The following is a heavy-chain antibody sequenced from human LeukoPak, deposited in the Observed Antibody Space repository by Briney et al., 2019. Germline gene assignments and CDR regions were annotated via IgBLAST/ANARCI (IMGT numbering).Heavy chain of an antibody. Sequence: PSETLSLTCAVSGGSFSGYYWSWIRQPPGKGLEWIGESNDSGSTNYNPSLKSRVTISVDTSKNQFSLKLNSMTAADTAVYYCARGYSSGADWFDPWGQGTLVTVPS. CDR1: GGSFSGYY. CDR3: ARGYSSGADWFDP. J-gene: IGHJ5*02. CDR2: SNDSGST. D-gene: IGHD6-19*01. V-gene: IGHV4-34*01.